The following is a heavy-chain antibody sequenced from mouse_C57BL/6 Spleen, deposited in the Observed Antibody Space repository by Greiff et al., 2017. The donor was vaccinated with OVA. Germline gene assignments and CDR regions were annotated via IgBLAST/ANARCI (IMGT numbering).Heavy chain of an antibody. Sequence: QVQLQQSGAELVRPGASVTLSCKASGYTFTDYEMHWVKQTPVHGLEWIGAIDPETGGTAYNQKFKGKAILTADKSSSTAYMERRSLTSEDSAVYYCTGRYGSSPAWFAYWGQGTLVTVSA. CDR1: GYTFTDYE. D-gene: IGHD1-1*01. CDR2: IDPETGGT. CDR3: TGRYGSSPAWFAY. J-gene: IGHJ3*01. V-gene: IGHV1-15*01.